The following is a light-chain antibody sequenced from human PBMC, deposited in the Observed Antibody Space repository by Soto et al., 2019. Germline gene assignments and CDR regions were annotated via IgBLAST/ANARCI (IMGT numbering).Light chain of an antibody. Sequence: VMTQAPATLSLSPGERATLSCRASQTINNNVAWYQLKDGQVPRLVIYGASTRATDIPARFSGSGSGTDFTLTISGLEPEDFAVYYCQQRTNRPPITFGQGTRLEIK. CDR3: QQRTNRPPIT. J-gene: IGKJ5*01. CDR2: GAS. V-gene: IGKV3-11*01. CDR1: QTINNN.